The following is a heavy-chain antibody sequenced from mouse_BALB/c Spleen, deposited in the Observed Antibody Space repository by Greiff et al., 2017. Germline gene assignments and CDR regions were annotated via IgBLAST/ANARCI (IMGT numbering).Heavy chain of an antibody. CDR2: ILPGSGST. J-gene: IGHJ2*01. Sequence: QVQLKESGAELMKPGASVKISCKATGYTFSSYWIEWVKQRPGHGLEWIGEILPGSGSTNYNEKFKGTATFTADTSSNTAYMQLSSLTSEDSAFYYCARRGGYSYYFDYWGQGTTLTVSS. D-gene: IGHD2-3*01. CDR1: GYTFSSYW. CDR3: ARRGGYSYYFDY. V-gene: IGHV1-9*01.